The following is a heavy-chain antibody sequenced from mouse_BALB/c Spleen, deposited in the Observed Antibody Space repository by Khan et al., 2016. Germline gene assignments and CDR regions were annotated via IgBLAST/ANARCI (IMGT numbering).Heavy chain of an antibody. Sequence: EVKLEEAGGGLVQPGGSMKLSCVASGFTFSNYWMNWVRQSPEKGLEWGAEIRLKSNNYATHYAESVKGRFTISRDDSKSSVYLQMNNLGAEDTGVYYCATGFAYWGQGPLVTVSA. CDR1: GFTFSNYW. CDR3: ATGFAY. J-gene: IGHJ3*01. V-gene: IGHV6-6*02. CDR2: IRLKSNNYAT.